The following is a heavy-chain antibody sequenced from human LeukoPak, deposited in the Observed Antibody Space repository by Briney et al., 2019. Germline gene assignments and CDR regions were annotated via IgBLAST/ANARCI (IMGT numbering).Heavy chain of an antibody. Sequence: GGSLRLSCAASAFTFSSYAMSWVRQAPGKGLEWVSAISAGADSTYYADSVQGRFTISRDNSKNTLHLQMSGLRAEDTAVYFCARGACGDYDSWGQGTLVTVSS. CDR2: ISAGADST. CDR1: AFTFSSYA. D-gene: IGHD4-17*01. CDR3: ARGACGDYDS. V-gene: IGHV3-23*01. J-gene: IGHJ5*01.